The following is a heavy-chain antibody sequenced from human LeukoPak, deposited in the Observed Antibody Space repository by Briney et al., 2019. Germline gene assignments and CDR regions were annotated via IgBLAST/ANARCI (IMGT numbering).Heavy chain of an antibody. CDR3: ARDKRNSNGWYATFDY. J-gene: IGHJ4*02. CDR1: GFTSTNYA. CDR2: INSDGDGT. V-gene: IGHV3-64*01. D-gene: IGHD6-19*01. Sequence: GGSLRLSCAASGFTSTNYAMHWVRQAPGKGLEFVAAINSDGDGTYYGNSVKGRFTISRDTSKNTLFLQMDSLRPDDTSVYYCARDKRNSNGWYATFDYWGQGTLVTVSS.